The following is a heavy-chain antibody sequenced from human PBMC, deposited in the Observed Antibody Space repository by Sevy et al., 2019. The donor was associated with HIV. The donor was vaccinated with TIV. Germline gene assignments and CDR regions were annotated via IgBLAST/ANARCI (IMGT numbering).Heavy chain of an antibody. CDR1: GFTFSGSA. Sequence: GGSLRLSCAASGFTFSGSAMHWVRQASGKGLEWVGRIRSKANSYATAYAASVKGRFTISRDDSKNTAYLQMNSLKTEDMALYYCIYYYGSGSYYNDYYYGMDVWGQGTTVTVSS. D-gene: IGHD3-10*01. CDR3: IYYYGSGSYYNDYYYGMDV. V-gene: IGHV3-73*01. CDR2: IRSKANSYAT. J-gene: IGHJ6*02.